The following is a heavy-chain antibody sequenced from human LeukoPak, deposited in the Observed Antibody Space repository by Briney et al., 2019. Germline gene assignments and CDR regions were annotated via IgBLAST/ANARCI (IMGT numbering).Heavy chain of an antibody. D-gene: IGHD6-13*01. CDR3: ARMGTGSWTRVGYGMDV. CDR1: GYTFTGYY. CDR2: INPNSGGT. V-gene: IGHV1-2*04. Sequence: GASVKVSCKASGYTFTGYYMHWVRQAPGQGLEWMGWINPNSGGTNYAQKFQGWVTMTRDTSISIAYMELSRLRSDDTAVYYCARMGTGSWTRVGYGMDVWGQGTTVTVSS. J-gene: IGHJ6*02.